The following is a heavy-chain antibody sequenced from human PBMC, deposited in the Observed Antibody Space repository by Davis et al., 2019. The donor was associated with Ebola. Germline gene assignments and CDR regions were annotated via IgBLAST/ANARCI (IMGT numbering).Heavy chain of an antibody. D-gene: IGHD2-2*01. CDR1: GGSISSYY. V-gene: IGHV4-59*01. Sequence: SETLSLTCTVSGGSISSYYWSWIRQPPGKGLEWIGYIYYSGSTNYNPSLKSRVTISVDTSKNQFSLKLSSVTAADTAVYYCSSTPADSHDYWGQGTLVTVSS. CDR2: IYYSGST. CDR3: SSTPADSHDY. J-gene: IGHJ4*02.